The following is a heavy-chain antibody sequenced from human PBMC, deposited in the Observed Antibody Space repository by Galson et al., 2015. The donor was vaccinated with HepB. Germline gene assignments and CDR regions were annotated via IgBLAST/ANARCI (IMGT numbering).Heavy chain of an antibody. J-gene: IGHJ6*02. CDR3: ARGGVYPYYYYYGLDV. CDR1: GYTLNRYY. D-gene: IGHD2-8*01. V-gene: IGHV1-2*04. CDR2: INPDSGDT. Sequence: SVKVSCKASGYTLNRYYIHWVRQAPGQGLEWMGWINPDSGDTNYAQKFKGWVTMTRDTSISTAYMELSRPRSDDTAVYYCARGGVYPYYYYYGLDVWGQGTTVTVSS.